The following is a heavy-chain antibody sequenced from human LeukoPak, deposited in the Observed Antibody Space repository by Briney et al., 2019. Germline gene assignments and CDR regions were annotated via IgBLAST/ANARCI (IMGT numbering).Heavy chain of an antibody. J-gene: IGHJ6*02. CDR2: ISGSGGST. CDR1: GFTFSSYA. Sequence: GRSLRLSCAASGFTFSSYAMHWVRQAPGKGLEWVSAISGSGGSTYYADSVKGRFTISRDNSKNTLYLQMNSLRAEDTAVYYCAKGHVSYYYYGMDVWGQGTTVTVSS. D-gene: IGHD3-16*01. CDR3: AKGHVSYYYYGMDV. V-gene: IGHV3-23*01.